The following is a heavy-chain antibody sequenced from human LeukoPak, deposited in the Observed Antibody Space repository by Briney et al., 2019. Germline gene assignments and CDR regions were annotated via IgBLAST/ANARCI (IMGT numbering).Heavy chain of an antibody. CDR2: ISPSGGST. V-gene: IGHV1-46*01. CDR1: GYTFTSNY. J-gene: IGHJ5*02. Sequence: ASVKVSCKAFGYTFTSNYMHWVRQAPGQGLEWMGVISPSGGSTTYAQKFQGRVTLTRDMTTSTDYLELSSLRSEDTAVYYCARDNSVRDEARWFNPWGQGTLVTVSS. CDR3: ARDNSVRDEARWFNP. D-gene: IGHD5-24*01.